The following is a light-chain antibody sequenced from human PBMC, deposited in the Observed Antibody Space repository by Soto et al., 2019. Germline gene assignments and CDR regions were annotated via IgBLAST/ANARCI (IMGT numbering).Light chain of an antibody. Sequence: QSVLSQPASVSGSPGQSMTISCTGTSSDVGGYNYVSWYQQHPGKAPKLMIYEVSNRPSGVSNHFSGSKSANTASLTISGLQAEDEADYYCSSYTSSSTLVFGTGTKVTVL. CDR1: SSDVGGYNY. J-gene: IGLJ1*01. CDR3: SSYTSSSTLV. V-gene: IGLV2-14*01. CDR2: EVS.